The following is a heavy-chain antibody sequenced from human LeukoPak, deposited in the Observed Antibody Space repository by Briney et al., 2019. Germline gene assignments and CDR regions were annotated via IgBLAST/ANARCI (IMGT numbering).Heavy chain of an antibody. Sequence: ASVKVSCKASGYTFTSYYMSWVRQAPGQGLEWMGMINPNGGSTNYAQKFQGRVTVTRDTSTSTVYMELSSLRSEDTAVYYCARPPYYYDSSGYYRYWGQGTLVTVSS. CDR1: GYTFTSYY. CDR2: INPNGGST. CDR3: ARPPYYYDSSGYYRY. V-gene: IGHV1-46*01. J-gene: IGHJ4*02. D-gene: IGHD3-22*01.